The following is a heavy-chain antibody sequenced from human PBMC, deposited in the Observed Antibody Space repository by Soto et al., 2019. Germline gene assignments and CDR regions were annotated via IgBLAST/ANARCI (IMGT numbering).Heavy chain of an antibody. V-gene: IGHV4-61*08. CDR2: MYNSGST. D-gene: IGHD3-3*01. Sequence: PSETLSLTCAVSGGSISSGGYSWSWIRQPPGKGLEWIGYMYNSGSTNYNPSLKSRVTISIDRSKDQFSLKLSSVTAADTAVYYCASWRPPDYWGQGTLVTVSS. CDR1: GGSISSGGYS. J-gene: IGHJ4*02. CDR3: ASWRPPDY.